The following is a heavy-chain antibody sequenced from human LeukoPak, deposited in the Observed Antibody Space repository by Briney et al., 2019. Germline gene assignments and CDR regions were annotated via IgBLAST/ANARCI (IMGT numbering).Heavy chain of an antibody. Sequence: GSLRLSCAASGFTVSSNYMSWVRQAPGKGLEWVSVIYSGGSTYYADSVKGRFTISRDNSKNTLYLQMNSLRAEDTAVYYCARDQRHHRWQQLALEYYYYGMDVWGQGTTVTVSS. CDR1: GFTVSSNY. CDR3: ARDQRHHRWQQLALEYYYYGMDV. J-gene: IGHJ6*02. CDR2: IYSGGST. V-gene: IGHV3-66*01. D-gene: IGHD6-13*01.